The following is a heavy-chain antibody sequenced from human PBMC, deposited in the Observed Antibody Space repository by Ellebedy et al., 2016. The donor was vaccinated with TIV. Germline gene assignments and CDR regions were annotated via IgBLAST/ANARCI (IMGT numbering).Heavy chain of an antibody. V-gene: IGHV3-33*08. D-gene: IGHD1-1*01. CDR2: IWYDGSNK. CDR1: GFTFSSYG. CDR3: ERDPSRGGTQRFDP. Sequence: GESLKISCAASGFTFSSYGMQWVRQAPGKGLEWVAVIWYDGSNKYYEDSVKGRFTISRDNSKNTLYLQMNSMRAEDTAVYYCERDPSRGGTQRFDPWGQGTLVTVSS. J-gene: IGHJ5*02.